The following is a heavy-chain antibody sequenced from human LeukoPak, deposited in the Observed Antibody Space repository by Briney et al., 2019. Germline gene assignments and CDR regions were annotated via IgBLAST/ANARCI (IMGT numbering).Heavy chain of an antibody. J-gene: IGHJ4*02. CDR1: GGSISSSSYY. CDR3: ARGSITIFGVAMDYFDY. CDR2: ISTSGSI. Sequence: TASETLSLTCTVSGGSISSSSYYWGWIRQPPGKGLEWIVRISTSGSINYNPSLKSRVTMSVDTSKNQFSLKLSSVTAADTAMYYCARGSITIFGVAMDYFDYWGQGTLVTVSS. V-gene: IGHV4-61*05. D-gene: IGHD3-3*01.